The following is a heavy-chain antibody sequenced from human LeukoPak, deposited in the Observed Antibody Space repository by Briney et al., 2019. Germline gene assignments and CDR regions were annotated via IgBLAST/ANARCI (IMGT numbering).Heavy chain of an antibody. CDR2: ISYDGSNK. CDR1: GFTFSSYA. CDR3: ARVSGYYFYYYDMDV. D-gene: IGHD3-22*01. V-gene: IGHV3-30-3*01. Sequence: GGSLRLSCAASGFTFSSYAMHWVRQAPGKGLEWVAVISYDGSNKYYADSVKGRFTISRDNAKNSLYLQMNSLRAEDTALYYCARVSGYYFYYYDMDVWGQGTTVTVSS. J-gene: IGHJ6*02.